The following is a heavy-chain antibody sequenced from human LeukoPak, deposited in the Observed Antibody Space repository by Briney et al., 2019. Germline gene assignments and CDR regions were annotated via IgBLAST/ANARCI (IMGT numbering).Heavy chain of an antibody. Sequence: SETLSLTCTVSGGSISSYYWSWIRQPPGKGLEWIGYIYYSGSTNYNPSLKSRVTISVDTSKNQFSLKLSSVTAADTAVYYCARAYIDSSGYYYVNPLYYFDYWGQGTLVTVSS. CDR3: ARAYIDSSGYYYVNPLYYFDY. D-gene: IGHD3-22*01. V-gene: IGHV4-59*12. CDR2: IYYSGST. J-gene: IGHJ4*02. CDR1: GGSISSYY.